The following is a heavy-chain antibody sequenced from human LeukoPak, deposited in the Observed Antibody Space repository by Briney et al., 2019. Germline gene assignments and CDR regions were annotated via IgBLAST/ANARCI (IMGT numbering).Heavy chain of an antibody. V-gene: IGHV3-21*01. CDR1: GFTFSSYS. Sequence: GGSLRLSCAASGFTFSSYSMNWVRQAPGKGLEWVSSISSSSSYIYYADSVKGRFTISRDNAKNSLYLQMDSLRAEDAAVYYCARTSGESTAALRAPFDYWGQGTLATVSS. CDR2: ISSSSSYI. D-gene: IGHD6-6*01. J-gene: IGHJ4*02. CDR3: ARTSGESTAALRAPFDY.